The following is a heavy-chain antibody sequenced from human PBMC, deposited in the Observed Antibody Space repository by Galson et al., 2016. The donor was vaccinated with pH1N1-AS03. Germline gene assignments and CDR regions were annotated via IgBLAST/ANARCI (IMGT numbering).Heavy chain of an antibody. Sequence: SLRLSCAASGFTFSNYVINWVRQAPGKGLEWDSSITSSTKYIYYADSVKGRFTISRDNAKNSLFLQMNRLRAEDTAVYYCAREMGVTTFDYWGQGTLVTVSS. CDR1: GFTFSNYV. J-gene: IGHJ4*02. D-gene: IGHD1-26*01. V-gene: IGHV3-21*01. CDR2: ITSSTKYI. CDR3: AREMGVTTFDY.